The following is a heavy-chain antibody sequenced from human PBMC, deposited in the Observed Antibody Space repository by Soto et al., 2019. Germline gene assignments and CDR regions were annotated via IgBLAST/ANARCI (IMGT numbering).Heavy chain of an antibody. Sequence: QVQLVESGGGVVQPGRSLRLSCAASGFTFSSYAMHWVRQAPGKGLEWVAVISYDGSNKYYADSVKGRFTISRDNSKNTLYLQMNSLRAEDTAVYYCARGSPGGPTYYYYGMDVWGQGTTVTVSS. J-gene: IGHJ6*02. CDR1: GFTFSSYA. D-gene: IGHD2-15*01. CDR2: ISYDGSNK. V-gene: IGHV3-30-3*01. CDR3: ARGSPGGPTYYYYGMDV.